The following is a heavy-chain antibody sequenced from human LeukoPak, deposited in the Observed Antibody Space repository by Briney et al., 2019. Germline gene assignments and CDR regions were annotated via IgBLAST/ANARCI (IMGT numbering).Heavy chain of an antibody. CDR2: IIPIFGTA. V-gene: IGHV1-69*13. CDR3: ARVEDDILTGYAFDI. D-gene: IGHD3-9*01. J-gene: IGHJ3*02. Sequence: GASVKVSCKASGGTFSSYAISWVRQAPGQGLEWMGGIIPIFGTANYAQKFQGRVTITADESTSTAYMELSSLRSEGTAVYYCARVEDDILTGYAFDIWGQGTMVTVSS. CDR1: GGTFSSYA.